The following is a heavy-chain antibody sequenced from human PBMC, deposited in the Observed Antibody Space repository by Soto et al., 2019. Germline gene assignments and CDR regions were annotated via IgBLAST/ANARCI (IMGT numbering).Heavy chain of an antibody. J-gene: IGHJ5*02. CDR3: ARVPIEMATIGGWFDP. Sequence: QVQLVQSGAEVKKPGSSVKVSCKASGGTFSSYTISWVRQAPGQGLEWMGRIIPILGIANYAQKFQGRVTITADKFTSTAYMELSSLRSEDTAVYYCARVPIEMATIGGWFDPWGQGTLVTVSS. CDR1: GGTFSSYT. D-gene: IGHD5-12*01. V-gene: IGHV1-69*02. CDR2: IIPILGIA.